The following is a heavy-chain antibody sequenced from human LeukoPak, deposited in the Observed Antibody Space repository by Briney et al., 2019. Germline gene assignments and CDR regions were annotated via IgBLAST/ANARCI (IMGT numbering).Heavy chain of an antibody. CDR1: GFTFSSYA. CDR3: VKDPRSSGWFHWFDP. D-gene: IGHD6-19*01. J-gene: IGHJ5*02. CDR2: ISSNGGST. V-gene: IGHV3-64D*06. Sequence: GESLRLACSASGFTFSSYAMHWVRQAPGKGLEYVSAISSNGGSTYYADSVKGRFTISRDNSKNTLYLQMSSLRAEDTAVYYCVKDPRSSGWFHWFDPWGQGTLVTVSS.